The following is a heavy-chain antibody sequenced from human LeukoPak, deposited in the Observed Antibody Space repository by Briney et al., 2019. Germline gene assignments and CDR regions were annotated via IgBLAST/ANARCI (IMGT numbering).Heavy chain of an antibody. Sequence: PGGSLRLSCTVSGFTVSSNSMSWVRQAPGKGLEWVSFIYSGTINYSDSVKGRFTISRDNSKNTLYLQMNSLRAEDTAVYYCAIRGRAYSHPYDYWGQGTLVTVSS. D-gene: IGHD4/OR15-4a*01. CDR2: IYSGTI. CDR1: GFTVSSNS. J-gene: IGHJ4*02. V-gene: IGHV3-53*01. CDR3: AIRGRAYSHPYDY.